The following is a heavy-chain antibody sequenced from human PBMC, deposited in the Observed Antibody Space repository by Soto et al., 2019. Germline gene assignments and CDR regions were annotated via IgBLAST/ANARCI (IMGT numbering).Heavy chain of an antibody. CDR2: ISDGGDLT. J-gene: IGHJ3*02. CDR3: AWRVIGSSRAFDI. CDR1: GFAFSSHP. D-gene: IGHD3-10*01. V-gene: IGHV3-23*01. Sequence: VQLLESGGGLAQPGGSLRLSCAASGFAFSSHPMSWVRQAPEKGLEWVAGISDGGDLTYNADSVRGRFTISRDNSRSTLYLQMNSLRAEDTAVDYCAWRVIGSSRAFDIWGQGTMVTVSS.